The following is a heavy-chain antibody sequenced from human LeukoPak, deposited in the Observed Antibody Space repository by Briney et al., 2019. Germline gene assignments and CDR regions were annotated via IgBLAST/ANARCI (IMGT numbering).Heavy chain of an antibody. CDR2: IKPDGSER. V-gene: IGHV3-7*01. J-gene: IGHJ4*02. Sequence: GGSLRLSCAASGVSFRGHWMSWVRQAPGKGLEWLAHIKPDGSERRYVDSVKGRFTISRDDAKNSVYLEMNSLRVEDMAVYYCARERWTASGYYFDYWGQGTLVTVSS. D-gene: IGHD6-13*01. CDR1: GVSFRGHW. CDR3: ARERWTASGYYFDY.